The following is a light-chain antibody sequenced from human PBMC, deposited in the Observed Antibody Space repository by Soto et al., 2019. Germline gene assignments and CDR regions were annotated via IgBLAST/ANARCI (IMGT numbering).Light chain of an antibody. J-gene: IGKJ5*01. Sequence: DIQMTQSPSSVSASVGDRVTISCQASQGISRSLAWYQQKPGKAPKLLIYAASSLQSGVPSRFSGSGFGTDLTLTISSLQPEDSAIYYCQQADTFPSTFGQGTRLEIK. V-gene: IGKV1D-12*01. CDR1: QGISRS. CDR3: QQADTFPST. CDR2: AAS.